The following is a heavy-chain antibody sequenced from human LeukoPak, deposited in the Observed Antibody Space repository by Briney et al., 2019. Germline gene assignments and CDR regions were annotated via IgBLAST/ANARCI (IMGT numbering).Heavy chain of an antibody. CDR2: IYYSGST. J-gene: IGHJ4*02. CDR3: ARQTGSGLFILP. Sequence: SETLSLTCTVSGGSISSHYYWGWIRQPPGKGLEWIGSIYYSGSTYYNPSLKSRVTISVDTSKNQFSLRLTSVTAADTAVYYCARQTGSGLFILPGGQGTLVTVSS. CDR1: GGSISSHYY. V-gene: IGHV4-39*01. D-gene: IGHD3/OR15-3a*01.